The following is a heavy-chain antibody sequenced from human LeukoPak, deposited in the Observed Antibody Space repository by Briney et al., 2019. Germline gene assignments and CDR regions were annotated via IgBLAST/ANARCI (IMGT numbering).Heavy chain of an antibody. V-gene: IGHV4-59*01. J-gene: IGHJ6*03. CDR2: IFYSGST. Sequence: SETLSLTCTVSGDSISSYSWSWIRQPPGKGLEWIGYIFYSGSTNYNPSLKSRVTISVDTSKKQFSLKLSSVTAADTAVYYCARTPYYYYMDVWGKGTTVTVSS. CDR1: GDSISSYS. CDR3: ARTPYYYYMDV.